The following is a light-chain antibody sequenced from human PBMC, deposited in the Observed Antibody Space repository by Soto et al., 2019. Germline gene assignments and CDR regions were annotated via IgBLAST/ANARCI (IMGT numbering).Light chain of an antibody. CDR3: MQALQTPIT. CDR1: QSLLHSNGYNY. CDR2: LGS. Sequence: DIVMTQSPLSLPVTPGEXASISCRSSQSLLHSNGYNYLDWYLQKPGQSPQLLIYLGSNRSSGVPDRFSGSGSRTDCTLKLSRVEAEDVGVYYCMQALQTPITFGQGTRLEIK. V-gene: IGKV2-28*01. J-gene: IGKJ5*01.